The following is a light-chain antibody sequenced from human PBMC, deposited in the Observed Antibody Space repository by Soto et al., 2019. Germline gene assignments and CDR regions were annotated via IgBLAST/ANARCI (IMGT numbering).Light chain of an antibody. Sequence: EIVLTQSPATLSLSPGERATLSCSASQSVSSYLAWYQQKPGQAPRLLIYDASNRATGIPARFSGSGSGTDFTLTISSLEPEDFAVYYCQQYNNWPITFGQGTRLEI. V-gene: IGKV3-11*01. J-gene: IGKJ5*01. CDR1: QSVSSY. CDR3: QQYNNWPIT. CDR2: DAS.